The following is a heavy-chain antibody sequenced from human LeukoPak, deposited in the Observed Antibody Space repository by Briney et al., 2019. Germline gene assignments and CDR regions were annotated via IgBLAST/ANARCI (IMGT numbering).Heavy chain of an antibody. CDR3: ASAYYYDSSGYSGFDY. Sequence: SETLSLTCTVSGGSISSSSYYWGWIRQPPGKGLEWIGSIYYSGSTYYNPSLKSRVTISVDTSKNQFSLKLSSVTAADTAVYYCASAYYYDSSGYSGFDYWGQGTLVTVSS. CDR1: GGSISSSSYY. V-gene: IGHV4-39*07. CDR2: IYYSGST. D-gene: IGHD3-22*01. J-gene: IGHJ4*02.